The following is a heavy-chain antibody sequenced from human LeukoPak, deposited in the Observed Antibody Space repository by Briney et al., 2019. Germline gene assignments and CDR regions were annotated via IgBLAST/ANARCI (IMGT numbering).Heavy chain of an antibody. V-gene: IGHV3-64D*09. CDR2: ISSNGHT. CDR1: GFTFRKYS. D-gene: IGHD2/OR15-2a*01. J-gene: IGHJ5*02. CDR3: VKDNREEDWFDP. Sequence: GGSLRLSCSASGFTFRKYSMHWVRQDPGKGLEYVSAISSNGHTYYADSVKGRFTISRDNSKSTLYLQMSSLRPDDTAVYYCVKDNREEDWFDPWGQGTLVTVSS.